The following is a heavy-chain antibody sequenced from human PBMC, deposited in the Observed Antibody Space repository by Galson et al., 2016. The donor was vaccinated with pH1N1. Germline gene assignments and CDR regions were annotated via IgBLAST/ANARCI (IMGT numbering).Heavy chain of an antibody. CDR3: ARDALDYYDSSGYYFDY. D-gene: IGHD3-22*01. V-gene: IGHV3-7*01. Sequence: SLRLSCAASGFTFSSNWMSWVRQAPGKGLEWVASINQHGSEKDSVDSVKGRFTITRDNAKNSLYLQMNSLRAEDTAVYYCARDALDYYDSSGYYFDYWGQGTLVTVSS. CDR1: GFTFSSNW. CDR2: INQHGSEK. J-gene: IGHJ4*02.